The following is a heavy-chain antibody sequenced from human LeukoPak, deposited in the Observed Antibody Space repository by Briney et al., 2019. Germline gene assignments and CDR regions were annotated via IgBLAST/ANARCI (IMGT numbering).Heavy chain of an antibody. CDR2: IYYSGIT. V-gene: IGHV4-39*01. D-gene: IGHD2-15*01. CDR3: ARHSFATIFDP. CDR1: GGSISSSSYY. Sequence: SETLSLTCTVSGGSISSSSYYWGWIRQPPGKGLEWIGSIYYSGITYYNPSLKSRVTISVDTSNTQFALKLSSVPAADTAVYYCARHSFATIFDPWGQGTLVTVSS. J-gene: IGHJ5*02.